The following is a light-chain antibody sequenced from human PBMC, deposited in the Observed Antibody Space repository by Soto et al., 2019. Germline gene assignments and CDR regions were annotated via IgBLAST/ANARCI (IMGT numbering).Light chain of an antibody. CDR1: QSVSSSY. J-gene: IGKJ1*01. Sequence: EIVLTQSPGTLSLSPGERATLSCRASQSVSSSYLAWYQQKPGQAPRLLIYGASSRATGIPDRFSGSGSGKDFARTIRSLEPKDFAVYNCQRNGSSPRWAFGKGTKLEIK. V-gene: IGKV3-20*01. CDR3: QRNGSSPRWA. CDR2: GAS.